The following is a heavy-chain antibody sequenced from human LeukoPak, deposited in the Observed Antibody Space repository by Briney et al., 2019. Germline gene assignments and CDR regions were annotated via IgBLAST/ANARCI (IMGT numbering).Heavy chain of an antibody. CDR3: ASADTAMVTPPLDY. D-gene: IGHD5-18*01. CDR2: IYHSGST. V-gene: IGHV4-30-2*01. CDR1: GGSISSSSYY. Sequence: ASETLSLTCTVSGGSISSSSYYWGWIRQPPGKGLEWIGYIYHSGSTYYNPSLKSRVTISVDRSKNQFSLKLSSVTAADTAVYYCASADTAMVTPPLDYWGQGTLVTVSS. J-gene: IGHJ4*02.